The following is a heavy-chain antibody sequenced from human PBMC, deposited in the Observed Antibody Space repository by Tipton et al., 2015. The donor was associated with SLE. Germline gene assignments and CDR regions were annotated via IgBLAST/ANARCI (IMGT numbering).Heavy chain of an antibody. J-gene: IGHJ3*02. CDR1: GGSISSVNYY. V-gene: IGHV4-61*02. Sequence: LRLSCTVSGGSISSVNYYWSWIRQPAGKGLEWIGRIFTSGSTNYNSSLKSRVTISVDTSKNHFSLNLRSVTAADTAVYYCVRNWKDGFDIWGQRTMVTVSS. CDR2: IFTSGST. D-gene: IGHD1-1*01. CDR3: VRNWKDGFDI.